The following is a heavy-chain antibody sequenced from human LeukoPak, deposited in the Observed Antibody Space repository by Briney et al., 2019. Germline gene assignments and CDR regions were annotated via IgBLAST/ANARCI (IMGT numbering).Heavy chain of an antibody. Sequence: ASVKVSCKASGYTFTGYYMHWVRQAPGQGLEWMGWINPNSGGTNYAQKFQGRVTMTRDTSISTAYMELSRLRSDDTAVYYCARGDNIGREYYYYMDVWGKGTTVTVSS. CDR1: GYTFTGYY. CDR3: ARGDNIGREYYYYMDV. J-gene: IGHJ6*03. D-gene: IGHD1-1*01. V-gene: IGHV1-2*02. CDR2: INPNSGGT.